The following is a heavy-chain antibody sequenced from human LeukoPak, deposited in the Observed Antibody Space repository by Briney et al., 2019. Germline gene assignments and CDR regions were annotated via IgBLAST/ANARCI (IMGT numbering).Heavy chain of an antibody. CDR1: GGTFSSYA. J-gene: IGHJ6*02. Sequence: GASVKVSCKASGGTFSSYAISWVRQAPGQGLEWMGGIIPIFGTANYAQKFQGRVTITADESTSTAYMELSSLRSEDTAVYYCARDPYDYVWGSYRYYYYYGMDVWGQGTTVTVSS. D-gene: IGHD3-16*02. CDR2: IIPIFGTA. V-gene: IGHV1-69*13. CDR3: ARDPYDYVWGSYRYYYYYGMDV.